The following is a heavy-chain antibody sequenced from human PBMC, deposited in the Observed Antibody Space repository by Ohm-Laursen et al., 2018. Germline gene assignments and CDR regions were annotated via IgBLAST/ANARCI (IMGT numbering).Heavy chain of an antibody. J-gene: IGHJ4*02. Sequence: SLRLSFAASGFTFGSYGMHWVRQAPGKGLEWVAVISKDGSNKYSAESVKGRFTISRDNSKNTLFLQMNSLRAEDTAIYYCARGDLPEFDYWGQGTLVTVS. CDR2: ISKDGSNK. D-gene: IGHD5/OR15-5a*01. CDR1: GFTFGSYG. CDR3: ARGDLPEFDY. V-gene: IGHV3-33*05.